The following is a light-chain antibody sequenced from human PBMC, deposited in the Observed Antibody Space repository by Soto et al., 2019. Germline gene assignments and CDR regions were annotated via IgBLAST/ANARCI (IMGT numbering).Light chain of an antibody. CDR1: QSVSSN. CDR3: QQYNNWPPWT. J-gene: IGKJ1*01. V-gene: IGKV3-15*01. CDR2: GAS. Sequence: EIVMTQSPATLSVSPGERATLSCRASQSVSSNLAWYQQKPGQAPRLLFYGASTRATGIPATFSGSGSGTEFTLTISSLQSEDFAVYYCQQYNNWPPWTFGQGTKVEIK.